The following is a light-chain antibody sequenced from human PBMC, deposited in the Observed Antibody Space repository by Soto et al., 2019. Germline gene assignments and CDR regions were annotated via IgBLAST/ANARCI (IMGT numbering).Light chain of an antibody. CDR2: GAS. V-gene: IGKV3-20*01. CDR3: QQDGSSPTEKT. CDR1: QSVSSNY. Sequence: EIVLTQSPGTLSLSAGERATLSCRASQSVSSNYLAWYQQKPGQAPSLLIYGASRRATGIPDRFSGSGSGTGFTSTISRLEHEDFAVYYCQQDGSSPTEKTFGQGTKVEIK. J-gene: IGKJ1*01.